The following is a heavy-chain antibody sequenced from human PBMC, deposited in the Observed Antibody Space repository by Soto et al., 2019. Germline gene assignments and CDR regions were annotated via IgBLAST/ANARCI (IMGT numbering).Heavy chain of an antibody. CDR3: AKSIKGAVPYYFDY. J-gene: IGHJ4*02. CDR2: ISVSGGST. Sequence: GGSLRLSCAASGFTFSSYAISWVRQAPGKGLEWVSAISVSGGSTYYADSVKGRFTISRDNSKNTLYLQMNSLRAEDTAVYYCAKSIKGAVPYYFDYWGQGTLVTVSS. CDR1: GFTFSSYA. V-gene: IGHV3-23*01. D-gene: IGHD1-26*01.